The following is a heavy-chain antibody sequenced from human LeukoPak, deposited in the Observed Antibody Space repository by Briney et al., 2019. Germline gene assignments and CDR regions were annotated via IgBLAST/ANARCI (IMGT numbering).Heavy chain of an antibody. CDR2: ISGSGGST. CDR3: AKFAAAAGIGLFDY. J-gene: IGHJ4*02. D-gene: IGHD6-13*01. Sequence: QPGGSLRLSCAASGFTFSSYEMNWVRQAPGKGLEWVSAISGSGGSTYYADSVKGRFTISRDNSKNTLYLQMNSLRAEDTAVYYCAKFAAAAGIGLFDYWGQGTLVTVSS. CDR1: GFTFSSYE. V-gene: IGHV3-23*01.